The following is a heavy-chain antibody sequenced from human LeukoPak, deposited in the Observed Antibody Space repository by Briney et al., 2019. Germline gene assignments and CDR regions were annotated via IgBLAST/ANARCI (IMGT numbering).Heavy chain of an antibody. J-gene: IGHJ4*02. D-gene: IGHD6-13*01. V-gene: IGHV3-21*04. Sequence: GGSLRLSCAASGFTFSSYSMNWVRQAPGKGLEWVSSITSSSSYIYYADSVKGRFTISRDNAKNTLYLQMNSLRAEDTAVYYCAREGIRIAAAGTIDYWGQGTLVTVSS. CDR1: GFTFSSYS. CDR3: AREGIRIAAAGTIDY. CDR2: ITSSSSYI.